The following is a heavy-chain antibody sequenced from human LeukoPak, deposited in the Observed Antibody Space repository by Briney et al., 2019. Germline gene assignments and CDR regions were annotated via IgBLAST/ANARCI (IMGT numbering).Heavy chain of an antibody. V-gene: IGHV1-69*13. CDR1: GDTGTFSSFA. Sequence: ASVKVSCKASGDTGTFSSFAINWLRQAPGQGLEWMGGIFPIFATANYAQKFQGRLTITADESTSTAYMELRSLRSDDTAVYFCARHRRHRLYYDSSGYYHDAFDFWGQGTMVTVSS. CDR2: IFPIFATA. D-gene: IGHD3-22*01. CDR3: ARHRRHRLYYDSSGYYHDAFDF. J-gene: IGHJ3*01.